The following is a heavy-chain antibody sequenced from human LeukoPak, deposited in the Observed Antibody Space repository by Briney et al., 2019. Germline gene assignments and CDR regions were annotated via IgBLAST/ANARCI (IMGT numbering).Heavy chain of an antibody. J-gene: IGHJ6*02. CDR3: ASSTAMAGFGMDV. V-gene: IGHV1-2*02. Sequence: ASVKVSCKASGYTFTCYYMHWVRQAPGQGLEWMGWINPNSGGTNYAQKFQGRVTMTRDTSISTAYMELSRLRSDDTAVYYCASSTAMAGFGMDVWGQGTTVTVSS. CDR1: GYTFTCYY. D-gene: IGHD5-18*01. CDR2: INPNSGGT.